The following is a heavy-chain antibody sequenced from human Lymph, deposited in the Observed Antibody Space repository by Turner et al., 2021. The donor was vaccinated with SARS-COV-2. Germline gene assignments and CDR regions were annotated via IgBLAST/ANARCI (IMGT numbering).Heavy chain of an antibody. Sequence: QVQLVQSGAEVKKPGASVKVSCKASGYTFTSYYMHWVRQAPGQGLEWMGIINPSGDRTIYAQKFQGRVNMTRDTSTSTVYMELSSLRSEDTAVYHCARVGPGGFDYWGQGTPVTVSS. CDR1: GYTFTSYY. CDR3: ARVGPGGFDY. J-gene: IGHJ4*02. D-gene: IGHD2-15*01. CDR2: INPSGDRT. V-gene: IGHV1-46*01.